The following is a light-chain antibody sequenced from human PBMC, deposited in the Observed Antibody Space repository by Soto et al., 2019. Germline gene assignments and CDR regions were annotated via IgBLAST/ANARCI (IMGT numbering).Light chain of an antibody. CDR2: GAS. V-gene: IGKV3D-15*01. CDR1: QSVSSN. CDR3: QQRSNWPSIT. Sequence: EILMTQSPATLSVSPGERATLSCRASQSVSSNLAWYQQKPGQAPRLLIYGASSRATGIPDRFSASGSATDFTLPISRLQPEDFAVYYCQQRSNWPSITFGHGTRLEIK. J-gene: IGKJ5*01.